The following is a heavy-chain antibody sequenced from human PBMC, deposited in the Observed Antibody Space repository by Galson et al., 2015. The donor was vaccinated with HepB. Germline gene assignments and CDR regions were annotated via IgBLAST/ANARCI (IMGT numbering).Heavy chain of an antibody. CDR3: ARAHLLRTTPYGMDV. V-gene: IGHV3-13*01. J-gene: IGHJ6*02. D-gene: IGHD1-1*01. CDR2: IGTAGDT. Sequence: SLRLSCAASGFTFSSYDMHWVRRATGKGLEWVSAIGTAGDTYYPGSVKGRFTISRENAKNSLYLQMNSLRAGDTAVYYCARAHLLRTTPYGMDVWGQGTTVTVSS. CDR1: GFTFSSYD.